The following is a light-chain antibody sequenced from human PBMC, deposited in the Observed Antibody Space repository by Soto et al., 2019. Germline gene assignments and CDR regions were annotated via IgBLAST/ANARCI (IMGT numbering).Light chain of an antibody. CDR2: AAS. CDR1: QGISNY. J-gene: IGKJ1*01. Sequence: DIQMTQSPFSLSASVGDRVTITCRASQGISNYLAWYQQKPGKVPKLLIYAASTLQSGVPSRFSGSGSGTDVTLTISSLQPEDVATYYFQKYNSAPWTFGQGTKVEIK. CDR3: QKYNSAPWT. V-gene: IGKV1-27*01.